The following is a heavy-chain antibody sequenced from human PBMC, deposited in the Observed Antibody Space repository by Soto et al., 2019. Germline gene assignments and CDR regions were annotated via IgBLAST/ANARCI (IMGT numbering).Heavy chain of an antibody. V-gene: IGHV4-34*01. J-gene: IGHJ4*02. CDR2: INHSGST. D-gene: IGHD5-12*01. Sequence: SETLSLTCAVYGGSFSGYYWSWIRQPPGKGLEWIGEINHSGSTNYNPSLKIRVTISVDTSKNQFSLKLSSVTAADTAVYYCARGGRWLQLKAIDYWGQGTLVTVS. CDR3: ARGGRWLQLKAIDY. CDR1: GGSFSGYY.